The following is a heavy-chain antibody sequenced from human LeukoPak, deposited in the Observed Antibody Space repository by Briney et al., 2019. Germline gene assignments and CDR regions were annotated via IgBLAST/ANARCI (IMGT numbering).Heavy chain of an antibody. J-gene: IGHJ4*02. CDR1: GGSISSGSYY. CDR2: IYTSGST. CDR3: ARGVTIFGVVIKYYFDY. D-gene: IGHD3-3*01. Sequence: SETLSLTCTVSGGSISSGSYYWSWIRQPAGKGLEWIGRIYTSGSTNYNPSPKSRVTISVDTSKNQFSLKLSSVTAADTAVYYCARGVTIFGVVIKYYFDYWGQGTLVTVSS. V-gene: IGHV4-61*02.